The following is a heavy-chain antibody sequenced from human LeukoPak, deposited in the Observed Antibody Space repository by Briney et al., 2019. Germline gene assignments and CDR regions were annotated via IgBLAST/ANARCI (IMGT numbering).Heavy chain of an antibody. D-gene: IGHD5-18*01. CDR3: ARDRASGSYGAYYFDY. CDR1: GYTLTSYF. V-gene: IGHV1-46*01. Sequence: ASVKVSCKASGYTLTSYFMHWVRQAPGQGLKWMGIINPSDGSTDYGQKFQGRVNMTRDTSTSTVYMELTSLRSEDTAVYSCARDRASGSYGAYYFDYWGQGTLVTVSS. CDR2: INPSDGST. J-gene: IGHJ4*02.